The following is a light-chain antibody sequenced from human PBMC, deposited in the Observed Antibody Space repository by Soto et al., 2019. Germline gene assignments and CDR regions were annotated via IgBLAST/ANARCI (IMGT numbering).Light chain of an antibody. V-gene: IGKV1-12*02. CDR2: AAS. CDR3: QQTKRFPFP. CDR1: QAVSNW. J-gene: IGKJ4*01. Sequence: DIPMTQSPSSLSASVGDEVTLTCRASQAVSNWLAWYQHRPGSAPKLLIYAASNLPSGVPARFAGSGSGTVFTLTIKSLQPEDFATYYCQQTKRFPFPFGGGTKVDMK.